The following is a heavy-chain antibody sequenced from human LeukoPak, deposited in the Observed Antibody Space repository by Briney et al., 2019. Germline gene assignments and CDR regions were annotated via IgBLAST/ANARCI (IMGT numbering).Heavy chain of an antibody. CDR3: ARSYLRITIFGVVMGGKNWFDP. V-gene: IGHV4-59*12. CDR1: GGSISTCY. CDR2: IYYSGST. J-gene: IGHJ5*02. D-gene: IGHD3-3*01. Sequence: PSETLSLTCTVSGGSISTCYWSWIRQPPGKGLEWIGYIYYSGSTNYNPSLKSRVTISVDTSKNQFSLKLSSVTAADTAVYYCARSYLRITIFGVVMGGKNWFDPWGQGTLVTVSS.